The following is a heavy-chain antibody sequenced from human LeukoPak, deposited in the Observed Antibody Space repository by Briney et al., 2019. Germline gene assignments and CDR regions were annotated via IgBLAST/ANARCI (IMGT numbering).Heavy chain of an antibody. D-gene: IGHD6-13*01. CDR2: IYSGGTT. V-gene: IGHV3-53*01. J-gene: IGHJ4*02. CDR1: GFSVSSNY. CDR3: ARGGYSSSWYHFDY. Sequence: GGSLRLSCAASGFSVSSNYMSWVRQAPGKGLEWVSVIYSGGTTNYADSVKGRFTISRDNSKNTLFLQMNSLRAEDTAVYYCARGGYSSSWYHFDYWGQGTLVTVSS.